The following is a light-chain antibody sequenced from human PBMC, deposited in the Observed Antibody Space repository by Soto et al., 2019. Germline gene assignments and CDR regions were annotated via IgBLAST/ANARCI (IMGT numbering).Light chain of an antibody. Sequence: DIVMTQSPDSLAVSLGERATLTCKPSQTILYSSNNRNYLAWYQLKPGQPPKLLIYWASTRESGVPDRFSGSGSGTDFTLTISSLQAEDVAVYYCQQYYSTWWTFGQGTKVAIK. CDR1: QTILYSSNNRNY. J-gene: IGKJ1*01. CDR2: WAS. V-gene: IGKV4-1*01. CDR3: QQYYSTWWT.